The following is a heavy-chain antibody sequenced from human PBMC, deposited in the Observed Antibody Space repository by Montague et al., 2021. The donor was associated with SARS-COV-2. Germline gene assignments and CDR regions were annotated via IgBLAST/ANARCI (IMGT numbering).Heavy chain of an antibody. D-gene: IGHD3-22*01. CDR1: GGSISSYY. J-gene: IGHJ4*02. V-gene: IGHV4-59*13. Sequence: SETLSLTCTVSGGSISSYYWSWIRQPPGKGLEWIGYIYYSGSTNXNPSLKSRVTISVDTSKNQFSLKLSSVTAADTAVYYCARDSHYYDSSGHFDYWGRGTLVTVSS. CDR3: ARDSHYYDSSGHFDY. CDR2: IYYSGST.